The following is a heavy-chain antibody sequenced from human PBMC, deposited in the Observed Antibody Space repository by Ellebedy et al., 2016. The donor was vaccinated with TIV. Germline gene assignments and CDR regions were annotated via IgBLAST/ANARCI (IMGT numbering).Heavy chain of an antibody. D-gene: IGHD1-20*01. Sequence: MPSETLSLTCIISVGHISSYYWNWIRQSPGKGPEWIGYITYSGSTTYNPSLKSRVTISVDTSKNQFSLKLDSVTAADTAVYYCARAFNWNDYAFDFWGPGKTVTVST. J-gene: IGHJ3*01. CDR1: VGHISSYY. CDR3: ARAFNWNDYAFDF. CDR2: ITYSGST. V-gene: IGHV4-59*01.